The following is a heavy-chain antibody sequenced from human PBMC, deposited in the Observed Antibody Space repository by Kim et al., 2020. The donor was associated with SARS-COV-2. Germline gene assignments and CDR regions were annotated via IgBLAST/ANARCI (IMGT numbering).Heavy chain of an antibody. V-gene: IGHV3-23*01. D-gene: IGHD6-13*01. Sequence: YGESVKGRFPISRDNSKHTLYLQMNRLRADDTAVYYCAKPEQLVLWYFALWGRGTLVTVSS. J-gene: IGHJ2*01. CDR3: AKPEQLVLWYFAL.